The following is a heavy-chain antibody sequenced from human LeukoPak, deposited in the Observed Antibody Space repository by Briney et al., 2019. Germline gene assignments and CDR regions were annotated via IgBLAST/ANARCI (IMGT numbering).Heavy chain of an antibody. J-gene: IGHJ4*02. CDR2: IYYSGST. CDR1: GGSISSSSYY. CDR3: ARSPTAAGTTYFDY. D-gene: IGHD6-13*01. Sequence: SETLSLTCTVSGGSISSSSYYWGWIRQPPWKGLEWIGSIYYSGSTYYNPSLKSRVTISVDTSKNQFSLKLSSVTAADTAVYYCARSPTAAGTTYFDYWGQGTLVTVSS. V-gene: IGHV4-39*01.